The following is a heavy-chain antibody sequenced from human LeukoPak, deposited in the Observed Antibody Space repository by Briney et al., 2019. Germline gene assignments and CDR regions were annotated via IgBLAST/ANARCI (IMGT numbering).Heavy chain of an antibody. CDR1: GFTFSSYE. CDR3: ARAPVRYSSGWYDY. V-gene: IGHV3-48*03. D-gene: IGHD6-19*01. J-gene: IGHJ4*02. Sequence: GGSLRLSCAASGFTFSSYEMNWDRQAPGKGLEWVSYISSSGSTIYYADSVKGRFTISRDNAKNSLYLQMNSLRAEDTAVYYCARAPVRYSSGWYDYWGQGTLVTVSS. CDR2: ISSSGSTI.